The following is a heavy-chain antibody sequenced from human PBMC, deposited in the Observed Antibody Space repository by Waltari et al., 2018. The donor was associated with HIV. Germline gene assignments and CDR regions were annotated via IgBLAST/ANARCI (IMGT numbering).Heavy chain of an antibody. CDR1: GGTFSSYA. D-gene: IGHD2-8*02. CDR2: IIPIFGTA. J-gene: IGHJ6*02. CDR3: ARSRYCTGGVCYPYYYYYGMDV. V-gene: IGHV1-69*06. Sequence: QVQLVQSGAEVKKPGSSVKVSCKASGGTFSSYAISWVRQAPGQGLEWMGGIIPIFGTANYAQKFQGRVTITADKSTSTAYMELSSLRSEDTAVYYCARSRYCTGGVCYPYYYYYGMDVWGQGTTVTVSS.